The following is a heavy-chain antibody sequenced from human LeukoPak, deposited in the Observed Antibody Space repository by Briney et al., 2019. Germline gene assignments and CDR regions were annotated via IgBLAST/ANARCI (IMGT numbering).Heavy chain of an antibody. J-gene: IGHJ4*02. CDR3: AKVGGYCSSTSCRRDY. D-gene: IGHD2-2*01. V-gene: IGHV3-30*02. CDR1: GFTFSSYG. CDR2: IRYDGSNK. Sequence: PGGSLRLSYAASGFTFSSYGMHWVRQAPGKGLEWVAFIRYDGSNKYYADSVKGRFTISRDNSKNTLYLQMNSLRAEDTAVYYCAKVGGYCSSTSCRRDYWGQGTLVTVSS.